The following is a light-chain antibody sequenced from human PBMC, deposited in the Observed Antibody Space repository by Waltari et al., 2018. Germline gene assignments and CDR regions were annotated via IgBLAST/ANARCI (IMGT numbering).Light chain of an antibody. CDR1: NIGSKS. J-gene: IGLJ3*02. CDR3: QVWDINSDHIWV. Sequence: SYVVTQPPSMSAAPGQTARITCGGRNIGSKSVHWYQQRPSQAPVLVVYDDKDRPSGIPGRFSDSNSGNTATLTISRVEAGDEADYYCQVWDINSDHIWVFGGGTKLTVL. V-gene: IGLV3-21*02. CDR2: DDK.